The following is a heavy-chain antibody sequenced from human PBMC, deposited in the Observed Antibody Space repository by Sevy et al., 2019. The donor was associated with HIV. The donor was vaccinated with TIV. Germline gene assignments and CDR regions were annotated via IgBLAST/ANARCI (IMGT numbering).Heavy chain of an antibody. CDR3: AKDRKVLLVVYAIPFDALDI. V-gene: IGHV3-30*02. D-gene: IGHD2-8*02. J-gene: IGHJ3*02. CDR1: GFTFSNYG. CDR2: IRYDGSNE. Sequence: GGSLRLSCAASGFTFSNYGIHWVRQAPGKGLEWVAFIRYDGSNEYYVDSVKGRFTISRDNSKSTLYLQMNSLSAEDTAVYYCAKDRKVLLVVYAIPFDALDIWGQGTIVTVSS.